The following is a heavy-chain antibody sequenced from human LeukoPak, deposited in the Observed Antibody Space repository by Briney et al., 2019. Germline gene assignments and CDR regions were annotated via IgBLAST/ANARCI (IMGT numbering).Heavy chain of an antibody. V-gene: IGHV3-74*01. CDR3: SRGSGYSSSWAVRY. J-gene: IGHJ4*02. CDR2: IITVGTST. D-gene: IGHD6-13*01. Sequence: GGCLRLSCAASGFTFSSYGMHWVRQAPGKGLVWVSRIITVGTSTSYADSVKGPFTISRDNSKNTLYLQMNSLRAEDTAVYYCSRGSGYSSSWAVRYWGKGTLVSV. CDR1: GFTFSSYG.